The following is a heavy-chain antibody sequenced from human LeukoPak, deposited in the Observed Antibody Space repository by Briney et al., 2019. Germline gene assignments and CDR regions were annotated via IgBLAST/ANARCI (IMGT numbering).Heavy chain of an antibody. CDR2: ISGYNDNT. CDR1: GYTFTIYG. J-gene: IGHJ4*02. V-gene: IGHV1-18*01. CDR3: ARGYCSGGSCYRFDY. Sequence: GAAVKVSCKSSGYTFTIYGISRVRQAPGQGRGRRGCISGYNDNTNYTQKRDGTVTISTDTSTRTAYMELRSLRYDDTAVYYCARGYCSGGSCYRFDYWGQGTLVTVSS. D-gene: IGHD2-15*01.